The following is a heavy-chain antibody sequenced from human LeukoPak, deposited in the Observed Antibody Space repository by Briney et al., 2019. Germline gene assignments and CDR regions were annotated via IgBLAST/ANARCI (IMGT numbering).Heavy chain of an antibody. V-gene: IGHV1-2*02. Sequence: ASVKVSCKASGYTFTGYYMHWVRQAPGQGLGWMGWINPNSGGTNYAQKFQGRVTMTRDTSISTAYMELSRLRSDDTAVYYCARSYDSSGYSDYWGQGTLVTVSS. CDR3: ARSYDSSGYSDY. J-gene: IGHJ4*02. CDR1: GYTFTGYY. CDR2: INPNSGGT. D-gene: IGHD3-22*01.